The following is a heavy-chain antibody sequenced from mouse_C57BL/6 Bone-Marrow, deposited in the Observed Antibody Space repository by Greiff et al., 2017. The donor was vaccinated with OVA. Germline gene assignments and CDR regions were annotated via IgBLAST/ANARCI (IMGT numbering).Heavy chain of an antibody. CDR2: IDPSDSYT. V-gene: IGHV1-69*01. D-gene: IGHD2-4*01. CDR1: GYTFTDYY. J-gene: IGHJ3*01. Sequence: VQLQQSGPELVKPGASVKISCKASGYTFTDYYMNWVKQRPGQGLEWIGEIDPSDSYTNYNQKFKGKSTLTVDKSSSTAYMQLSSLTSEDSAVYYCASRDYGDGLFAYWGQGTLVTVSA. CDR3: ASRDYGDGLFAY.